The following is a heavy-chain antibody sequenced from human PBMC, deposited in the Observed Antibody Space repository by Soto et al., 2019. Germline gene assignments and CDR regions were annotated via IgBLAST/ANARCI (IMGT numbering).Heavy chain of an antibody. J-gene: IGHJ4*02. V-gene: IGHV3-23*01. CDR1: GFTFSSYA. D-gene: IGHD6-13*01. CDR2: ISGSGGST. Sequence: GGSLRLSCAASGFTFSSYAMSWVRQAPGKGLEWVSAISGSGGSTYYADSVKGRFTISRDNSKNALYLQMNSLRAEDTAVYYCAKAGSIPAATQAIDYWGQGTLVTVSS. CDR3: AKAGSIPAATQAIDY.